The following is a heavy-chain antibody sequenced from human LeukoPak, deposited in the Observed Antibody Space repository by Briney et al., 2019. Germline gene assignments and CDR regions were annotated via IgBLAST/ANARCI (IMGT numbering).Heavy chain of an antibody. V-gene: IGHV4-34*01. CDR2: IHYSGAT. Sequence: SETLSLTCAVYGGSITGYYWSWIRQTPGRGLEWVGEIHYSGATSYNPSLKSRATISTDTAKNQFSLRLSSVTAADTAVYYCARGNILTGYCFDFWGQGALVTVSS. CDR3: ARGNILTGYCFDF. D-gene: IGHD3-9*01. CDR1: GGSITGYY. J-gene: IGHJ4*02.